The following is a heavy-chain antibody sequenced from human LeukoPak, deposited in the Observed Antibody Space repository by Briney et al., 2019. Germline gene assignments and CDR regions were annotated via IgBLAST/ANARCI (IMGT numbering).Heavy chain of an antibody. CDR3: AKMEAWTTVTGSGVEY. V-gene: IGHV3-23*01. CDR1: GFTFSSYA. J-gene: IGHJ4*02. CDR2: ISGSGGST. D-gene: IGHD4-17*01. Sequence: GGSLRLSCAASGFTFSSYAMSWVRQAAGKWLEWVSGISGSGGSTYYADSVKGRFIISRDNSKNTLYLRMNSLRADDTAVYYSAKMEAWTTVTGSGVEYWGQGTLVTVSS.